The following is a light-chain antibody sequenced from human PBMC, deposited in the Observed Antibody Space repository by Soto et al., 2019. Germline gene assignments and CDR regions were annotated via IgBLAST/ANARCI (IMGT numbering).Light chain of an antibody. V-gene: IGKV3-15*01. CDR2: GVS. J-gene: IGKJ1*01. CDR3: HQYNNWPSWT. CDR1: QSVGPN. Sequence: EIVLTQSPDNLSVSPGESATLSCRASQSVGPNLVWYQQKFGQAPRLLIYGVSTRATGVPARFSGSGSGTEFTLPISSLQAEDFAVYYCHQYNNWPSWTFGQGTKVEIK.